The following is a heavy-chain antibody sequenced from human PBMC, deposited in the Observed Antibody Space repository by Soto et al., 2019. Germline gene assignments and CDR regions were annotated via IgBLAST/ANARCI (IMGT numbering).Heavy chain of an antibody. CDR2: IKEDGSQK. D-gene: IGHD6-19*01. CDR3: AVALAGRFDFAY. J-gene: IGHJ4*02. V-gene: IGHV3-7*01. CDR1: GCTFSDYW. Sequence: PGGSLRLSCAGSGCTFSDYWMSWVRQAPGKGLEWVANIKEDGSQKYYVDSVKGRFAISRDNAKTSLFLQMNGLRAEDTAVYYCAVALAGRFDFAYWGQGTLVTVSS.